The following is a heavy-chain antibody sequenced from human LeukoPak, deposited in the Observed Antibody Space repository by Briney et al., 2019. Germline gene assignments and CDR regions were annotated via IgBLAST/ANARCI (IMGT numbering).Heavy chain of an antibody. CDR2: IYSGGST. V-gene: IGHV3-53*01. J-gene: IGHJ4*02. Sequence: GGSLRLSCAASGFTFSSYAMSWVRQAPGKGLEWVSVIYSGGSTYYADSVKGRFTISRDNSKNTLYLQMNSLRAEDTAVYYCARDPSFSSKYFDYWGQGTLVTVSS. D-gene: IGHD6-13*01. CDR1: GFTFSSYA. CDR3: ARDPSFSSKYFDY.